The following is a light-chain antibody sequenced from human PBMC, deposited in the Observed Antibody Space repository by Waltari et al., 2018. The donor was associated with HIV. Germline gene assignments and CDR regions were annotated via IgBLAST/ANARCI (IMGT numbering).Light chain of an antibody. V-gene: IGKV3-11*01. Sequence: RASQSVMSYLAWYPHTQPHAPRLLIXDXXXXXXGXXARFSGXGSGTDFTLTISSLEPEDFAVYYCQQRSNWPPEYTFGQGTKLEIK. CDR1: QSVMSY. CDR3: QQRSNWPPEYT. J-gene: IGKJ2*01. CDR2: DXX.